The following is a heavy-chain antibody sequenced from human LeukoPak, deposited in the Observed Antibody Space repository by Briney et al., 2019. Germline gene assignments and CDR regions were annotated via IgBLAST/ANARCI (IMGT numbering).Heavy chain of an antibody. CDR1: GYTFTDYY. CDR2: VDPEDGET. Sequence: TVKISCKVSGYTFTDYYMHWVQQDPGKGLEWMGLVDPEDGETIYAEKFQGRVTITADTSTDTAYMELSSLRSEDTAVYYCATLRFLEWFSYYYYMDVWGKGTTVTVSS. J-gene: IGHJ6*03. CDR3: ATLRFLEWFSYYYYMDV. V-gene: IGHV1-69-2*01. D-gene: IGHD3-3*01.